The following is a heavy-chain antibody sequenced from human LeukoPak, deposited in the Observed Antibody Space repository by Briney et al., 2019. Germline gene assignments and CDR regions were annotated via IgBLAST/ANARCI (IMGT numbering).Heavy chain of an antibody. V-gene: IGHV3-30-3*01. CDR3: AKDIGSGGERGDAFDI. CDR1: GFTFSSYA. Sequence: GGSLRLSCAASGFTFSSYAMHWVRQAPGKGLEWVAVISYDGSNKYYADSVKGRFTISRDNSKNSLYLQMNSLRAEDMALYYCAKDIGSGGERGDAFDIWGQGTMVTVSS. J-gene: IGHJ3*02. D-gene: IGHD1-14*01. CDR2: ISYDGSNK.